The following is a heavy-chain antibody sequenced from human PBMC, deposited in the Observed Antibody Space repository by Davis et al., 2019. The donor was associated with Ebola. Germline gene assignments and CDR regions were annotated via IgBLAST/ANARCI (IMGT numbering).Heavy chain of an antibody. V-gene: IGHV3-21*04. CDR1: GFTFSSYS. J-gene: IGHJ6*02. D-gene: IGHD2-2*02. CDR2: ISGSGTYT. CDR3: ARLDCTSATCYTGNFYYYYGADV. Sequence: GESLKISCAASGFTFSSYSMNWVRQAPGKGLEWVSSISGSGTYTYHADSVKGRFTISRDNSKNTLYLQMSSLRAEDTALYYCARLDCTSATCYTGNFYYYYGADVWGQGTTVTVSS.